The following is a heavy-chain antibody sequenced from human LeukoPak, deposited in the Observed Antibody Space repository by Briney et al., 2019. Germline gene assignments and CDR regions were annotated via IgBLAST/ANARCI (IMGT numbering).Heavy chain of an antibody. V-gene: IGHV1-24*01. D-gene: IGHD1-26*01. CDR1: GYTLTELS. J-gene: IGHJ4*02. CDR2: FDPEDGET. CDR3: ATVGYSGSSRPLLY. Sequence: ASVKVSCKVSGYTLTELSMHWVRQAPGKGLEWMGGFDPEDGETIYAQKFQGRVTMTEDTSTDTAYMELSSLRSEDTAVYCCATVGYSGSSRPLLYWGQGTLVTVSS.